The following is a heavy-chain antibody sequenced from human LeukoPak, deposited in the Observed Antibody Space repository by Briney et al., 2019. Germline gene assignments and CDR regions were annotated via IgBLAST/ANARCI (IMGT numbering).Heavy chain of an antibody. CDR1: GYSFTSYW. J-gene: IGHJ6*03. Sequence: GESLKISCKGSGYSFTSYWIGWVRQMPGKGLEWMGIIYPGDSDTRYSPSFQGQVTISADKSISTAYLQWSSLKASDTAMYYCARVNYYGSGSYYPSPPGYYYYYMDVWGKGTTVTISS. V-gene: IGHV5-51*01. CDR2: IYPGDSDT. D-gene: IGHD3-10*01. CDR3: ARVNYYGSGSYYPSPPGYYYYYMDV.